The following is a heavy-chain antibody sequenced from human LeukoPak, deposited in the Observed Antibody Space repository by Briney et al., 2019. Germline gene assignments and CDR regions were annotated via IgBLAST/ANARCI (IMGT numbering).Heavy chain of an antibody. V-gene: IGHV3-9*01. CDR1: GFTFDDYA. D-gene: IGHD5-12*01. CDR2: ISWNSGSI. Sequence: GGSLRLSCAASGFTFDDYAMHWVRQALGKGLEWVSGISWNSGSIGYADSVKGRFTISRDNAKNSLYLQMNSLRAEDTALYYCAKEILSGAYGMDVWGQGTTVTVSS. J-gene: IGHJ6*02. CDR3: AKEILSGAYGMDV.